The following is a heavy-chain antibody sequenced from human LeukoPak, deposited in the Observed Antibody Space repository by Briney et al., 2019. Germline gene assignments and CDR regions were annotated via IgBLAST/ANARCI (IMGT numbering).Heavy chain of an antibody. CDR2: IYSDGYT. V-gene: IGHV3-66*01. CDR3: ARGSSGYGYYFDY. D-gene: IGHD3-22*01. J-gene: IGHJ4*02. Sequence: GRSLRLSCAASGLTFRNYGMHWVRQAPGKGLEWVSVIYSDGYTYHADSVKGRFTFSRDISKNTLYLQMNSLRAEDTAMYYCARGSSGYGYYFDYWGQGTLVTVSS. CDR1: GLTFRNYG.